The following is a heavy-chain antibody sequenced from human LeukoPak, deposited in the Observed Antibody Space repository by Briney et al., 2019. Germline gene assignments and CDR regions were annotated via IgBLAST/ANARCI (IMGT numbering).Heavy chain of an antibody. CDR2: ITNSGSHM. CDR1: GFTFSSYS. CDR3: AREWTSMTRCYFDY. D-gene: IGHD4-17*01. J-gene: IGHJ4*02. V-gene: IGHV3-48*02. Sequence: PGGSLRLSCSASGFTFSSYSMNWVRQAPGKGLEWVSYITNSGSHMYYADSVKGRFTISRDNAKNSLFLEMNSLRDEDTAVYYCAREWTSMTRCYFDYWGQGTLLIVSS.